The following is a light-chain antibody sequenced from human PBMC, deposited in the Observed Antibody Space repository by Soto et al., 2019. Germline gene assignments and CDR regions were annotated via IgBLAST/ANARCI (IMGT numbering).Light chain of an antibody. J-gene: IGKJ1*01. CDR3: QQSYNSPPT. V-gene: IGKV1-5*03. CDR2: KAS. Sequence: DIQMTQSPSTLSGSVGDRVTITCRASQTISSWLAWYQQKPGKAPKLLIYKASTLKSGGPSRFSGSRSGPDFTLTISSLQPEDFATYYCQQSYNSPPTFGQGTKVDNK. CDR1: QTISSW.